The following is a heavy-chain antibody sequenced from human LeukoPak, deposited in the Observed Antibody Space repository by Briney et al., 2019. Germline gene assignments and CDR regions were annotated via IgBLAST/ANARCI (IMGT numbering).Heavy chain of an antibody. D-gene: IGHD6-6*01. CDR1: GLTFRERA. CDR3: TTLMSGRPDD. Sequence: GRSLRLSCTVSGLTFRERAMSWVRQAPGQGPEWVGFIRSTPTGGTPEYAASAKGRFTISRDDSKGIAYLQMNSLQTEDTAVYYCTTLMSGRPDDWGQGTLVTVSS. CDR2: IRSTPTGGTP. J-gene: IGHJ4*02. V-gene: IGHV3-49*04.